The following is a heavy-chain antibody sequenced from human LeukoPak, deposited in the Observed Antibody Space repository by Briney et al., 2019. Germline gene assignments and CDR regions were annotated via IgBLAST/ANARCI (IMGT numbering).Heavy chain of an antibody. CDR2: MNTHSGNT. CDR3: ARVDGSPDY. CDR1: GYTFTSLD. V-gene: IGHV1-8*03. J-gene: IGHJ4*02. Sequence: ASVKVSCKPSGYTFTSLDINCVRQASGQGLEWMGWMNTHSGNTGYAQQFQGRVTITRNTSISTVYMELGSLRSEDTGVYYCARVDGSPDYWGQGTLVTVSS. D-gene: IGHD2-15*01.